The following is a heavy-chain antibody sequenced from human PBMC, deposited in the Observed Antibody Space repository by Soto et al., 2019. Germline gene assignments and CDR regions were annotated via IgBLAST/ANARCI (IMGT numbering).Heavy chain of an antibody. CDR2: IAWNSDII. J-gene: IGHJ6*02. D-gene: IGHD3-10*01. Sequence: DVQLVESGGGLVQPGRSLRLSCAASGFRFEDYAMHWVRQAPGKGLEWVSGIAWNSDIIGYADSVKGRFTISRDNGKNSLYLQMNSLRPEETALYYCAKDHYGSAISGMDVWGQGTTVTVSS. CDR3: AKDHYGSAISGMDV. V-gene: IGHV3-9*01. CDR1: GFRFEDYA.